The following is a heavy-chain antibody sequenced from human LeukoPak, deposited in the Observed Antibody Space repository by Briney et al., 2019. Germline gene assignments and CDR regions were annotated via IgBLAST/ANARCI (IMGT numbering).Heavy chain of an antibody. D-gene: IGHD5-24*01. J-gene: IGHJ3*01. CDR1: GFPFSTYS. CDR3: AKDIQLST. V-gene: IGHV3-48*01. CDR2: ISSSSNTI. Sequence: GGSHRLSCAASGFPFSTYSMNWVRQAPGKGLEWISYISSSSNTIYYADSVKGRFTISRDNSKNTLSLQMNSLRVEDTAMYFCAKDIQLSTWGLGTMVTVSS.